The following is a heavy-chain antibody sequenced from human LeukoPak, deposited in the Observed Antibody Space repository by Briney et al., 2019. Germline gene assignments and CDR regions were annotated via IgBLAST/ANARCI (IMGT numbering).Heavy chain of an antibody. CDR3: ATGHYVWGSYRYTYVY. D-gene: IGHD3-16*02. CDR1: GGSISNYY. Sequence: SETLSLTCTVSGGSISNYYWSWIRQPPGKGLEWIGYIYYSGSTNYNPSLKSRVTISVDTSKNQFSLKLSSVTAADTAVYYCATGHYVWGSYRYTYVYWGQGTLVTVSS. J-gene: IGHJ4*02. V-gene: IGHV4-59*01. CDR2: IYYSGST.